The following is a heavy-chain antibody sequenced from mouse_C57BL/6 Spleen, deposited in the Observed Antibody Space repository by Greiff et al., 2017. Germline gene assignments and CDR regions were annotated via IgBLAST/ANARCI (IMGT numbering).Heavy chain of an antibody. CDR3: ARSGVYGSSCNWYFAV. D-gene: IGHD1-1*01. J-gene: IGHJ1*03. Sequence: VQLQQSGPELVKPGASVKISCKASGYSFTGYYMHWVKQSHGTILDWIGYIYPYNGVSSYNQKFKGKAPLTVDKSSSTAYLELRSLTSEDSAFYYCARSGVYGSSCNWYFAVWGTGTTVTVSS. V-gene: IGHV1-31*01. CDR2: IYPYNGVS. CDR1: GYSFTGYY.